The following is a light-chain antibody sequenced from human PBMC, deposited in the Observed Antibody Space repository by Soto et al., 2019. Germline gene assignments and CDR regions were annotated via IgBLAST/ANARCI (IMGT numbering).Light chain of an antibody. CDR1: QTISSG. Sequence: DIQMTVTTSTLSATVEDSANITSRDSQTISSGLAWYMQETGKAPKLLIYKASSLESGVPSRFSGSGSGAAFTLTISSLQPDDFATYNCQQYNSYPLTCGGGTKVDNK. CDR2: KAS. CDR3: QQYNSYPLT. V-gene: IGKV1-5*03. J-gene: IGKJ4*01.